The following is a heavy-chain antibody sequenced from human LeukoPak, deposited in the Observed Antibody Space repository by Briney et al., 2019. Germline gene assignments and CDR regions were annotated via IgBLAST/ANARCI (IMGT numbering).Heavy chain of an antibody. V-gene: IGHV3-74*01. J-gene: IGHJ6*02. Sequence: GGSLRLSCAASGFTFSRYWMHWVRQGPGKGLVWVSRINSDGSSTSYADSVKGRFTISRDNAKNTLYLQMNSLRAEDTAVYYCEWFGGSFNGMDVWGQGTTVTVSS. CDR1: GFTFSRYW. D-gene: IGHD3-10*01. CDR3: EWFGGSFNGMDV. CDR2: INSDGSST.